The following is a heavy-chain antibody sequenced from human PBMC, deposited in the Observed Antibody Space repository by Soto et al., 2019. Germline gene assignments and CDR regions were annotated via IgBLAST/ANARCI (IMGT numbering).Heavy chain of an antibody. CDR3: ARGDIVVVPAAMPQGENDAFDI. CDR2: IGTAGDT. J-gene: IGHJ3*02. D-gene: IGHD2-2*01. CDR1: GFTFSSYD. Sequence: EVQLVESGGGLVQPGGSLSLSCAASGFTFSSYDMHWVRQATGKGLEWVSAIGTAGDTYYPGSVKGRFTISRENAKNSWYLQMNSLRAGDTAVYYCARGDIVVVPAAMPQGENDAFDIWGQGTMVTVSS. V-gene: IGHV3-13*01.